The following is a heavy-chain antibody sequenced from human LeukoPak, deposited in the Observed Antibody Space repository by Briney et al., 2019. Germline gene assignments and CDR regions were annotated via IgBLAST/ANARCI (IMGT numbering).Heavy chain of an antibody. J-gene: IGHJ4*02. V-gene: IGHV4-39*01. CDR2: IYYSGST. Sequence: LETLSLTCTVSGGSISSSSYYWGWIRQPPGKGLEWIGSIYYSGSTYYNPSLKSRVTISVDTSKNQFSLKLSSVTAADTAVYYCARGRSNDYWGQGTLVTVSS. CDR3: ARGRSNDY. CDR1: GGSISSSSYY.